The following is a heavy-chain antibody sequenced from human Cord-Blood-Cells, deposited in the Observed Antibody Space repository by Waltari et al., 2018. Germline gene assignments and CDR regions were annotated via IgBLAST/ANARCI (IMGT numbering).Heavy chain of an antibody. CDR2: INHSGST. D-gene: IGHD2-2*01. V-gene: IGHV4-34*01. Sequence: QVQLQQWGAGLLKPSETLSLTCAVYGGSFSGYSLSWIRQPPGKGLEWIGEINHSGSTNYNPSLKSRVTISVDTSKNQFSLKLSSVTAADTAVYYCARDRYCSSTSCPMTGFDPWGQGTLVTVSS. CDR3: ARDRYCSSTSCPMTGFDP. CDR1: GGSFSGYS. J-gene: IGHJ5*02.